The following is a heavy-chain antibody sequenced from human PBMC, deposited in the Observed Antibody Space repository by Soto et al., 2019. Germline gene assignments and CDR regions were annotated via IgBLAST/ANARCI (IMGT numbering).Heavy chain of an antibody. CDR2: ISSSSSYI. CDR3: ARGLDCSGGSCYRRGMDV. CDR1: GFTFSSYS. J-gene: IGHJ6*02. Sequence: SLRLSCPASGFTFSSYSMNWVSPAPGKGLEWVSSISSSSSYIYYADSMKGRFTISRDNAKNSLYLQMNRLRAEDTAVYYCARGLDCSGGSCYRRGMDVWGQGTTVTVSS. V-gene: IGHV3-21*01. D-gene: IGHD2-15*01.